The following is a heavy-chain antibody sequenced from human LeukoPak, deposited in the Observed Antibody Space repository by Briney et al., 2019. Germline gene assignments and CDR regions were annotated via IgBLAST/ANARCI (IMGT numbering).Heavy chain of an antibody. V-gene: IGHV3-21*01. D-gene: IGHD6-13*01. Sequence: GGSLRLSCAASGFTFSSYSMDWVRQAPGKGLEWVSSISSSSSYIYYADSVKGRFTISRDNAKNSLYLQMNSLRAEDTAVYYCARARDIAAAGYDAFDIWGQGTMVTVSS. CDR3: ARARDIAAAGYDAFDI. CDR2: ISSSSSYI. CDR1: GFTFSSYS. J-gene: IGHJ3*02.